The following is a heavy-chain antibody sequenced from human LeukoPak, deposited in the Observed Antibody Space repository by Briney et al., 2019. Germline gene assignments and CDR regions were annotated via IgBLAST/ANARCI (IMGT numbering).Heavy chain of an antibody. V-gene: IGHV1-2*02. CDR1: GYTFTDYY. J-gene: IGHJ5*02. CDR3: AINQVDGTGIFDP. CDR2: INPNIGAT. D-gene: IGHD1-14*01. Sequence: ASVKVSCKASGYTFTDYYIHWVRRAPGQGLEWMGWINPNIGATNYAQKFQGRVTMTRDTSIVTAYMELGRLGSDDTAVYYCAINQVDGTGIFDPWGQGTLATVSS.